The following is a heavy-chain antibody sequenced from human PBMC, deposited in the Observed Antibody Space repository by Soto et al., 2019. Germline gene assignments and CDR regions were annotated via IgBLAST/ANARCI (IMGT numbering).Heavy chain of an antibody. CDR3: AKSTIFGVVITGPYYYYGMDV. J-gene: IGHJ6*02. V-gene: IGHV3-30*18. D-gene: IGHD3-3*01. Sequence: GGSLRLSCAASGFTFSSYGMHWVRQAPGKGLEWVAVISYDGSNKYYADSVKGRFTISRDNSKNTLYLQMNSLRAEDTAVYYCAKSTIFGVVITGPYYYYGMDVWGQGTTVTVS. CDR1: GFTFSSYG. CDR2: ISYDGSNK.